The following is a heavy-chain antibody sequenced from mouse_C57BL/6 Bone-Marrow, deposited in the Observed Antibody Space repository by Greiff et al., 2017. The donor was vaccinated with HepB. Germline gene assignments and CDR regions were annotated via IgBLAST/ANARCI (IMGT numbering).Heavy chain of an antibody. CDR3: ARYDSNYFGY. V-gene: IGHV7-3*01. CDR2: IRNKANGYTT. D-gene: IGHD3-2*01. Sequence: EVQLVESGGGLVQPGGSLSLSCAASGFTFPDYYMSWVRQPPGKALEWLGFIRNKANGYTTEYSASVKGRFTISRENSQSILYLQMNALRAEDSATYYCARYDSNYFGYWGQGTTLTVSS. J-gene: IGHJ2*01. CDR1: GFTFPDYY.